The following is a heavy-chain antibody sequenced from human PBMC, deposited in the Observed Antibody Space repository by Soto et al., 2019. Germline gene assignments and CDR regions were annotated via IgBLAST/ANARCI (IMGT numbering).Heavy chain of an antibody. V-gene: IGHV4-59*11. CDR2: IYYSGTT. J-gene: IGHJ4*02. CDR3: ASGYGPGELDY. Sequence: QVQLQESGPGLMKPSETLSLTCTFSGDSISRRYWSWIRQPPGKGLEYIGYIYYSGTTNSNPSLKSRVTISVDMFKNQLSLKLSSVTAADTAVDYCASGYGPGELDYWGQGTLVTVSS. D-gene: IGHD5-18*01. CDR1: GDSISRRY.